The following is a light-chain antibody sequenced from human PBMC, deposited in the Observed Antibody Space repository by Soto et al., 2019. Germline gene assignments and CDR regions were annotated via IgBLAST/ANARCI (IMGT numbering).Light chain of an antibody. CDR3: SSYPNIKTRACV. V-gene: IGLV2-14*01. Sequence: QSVLTQPASVSGSPGQSITISCTGTSGDIGSYNRVSWYQQHPGKAPKLIIYEVTDRPSGVSNRFSGSKSGNTASLTISGLQAEDEAEYCCSSYPNIKTRACVFGTGTKVTVL. CDR2: EVT. J-gene: IGLJ1*01. CDR1: SGDIGSYNR.